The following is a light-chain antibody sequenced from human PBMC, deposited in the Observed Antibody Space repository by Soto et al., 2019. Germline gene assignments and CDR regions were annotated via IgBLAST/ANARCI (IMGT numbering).Light chain of an antibody. V-gene: IGLV2-14*01. CDR1: SSDVGGYNY. Sequence: TLTQPASVSGSPGQSITISCTGTSSDVGGYNYVSWYQQHPGKAPKLMIYDVSNRPSGVSNRFSGSKSGNTASLTISGLQAEDEADYYCSSYTSSSTPFYVFGTGTKVTVL. CDR2: DVS. J-gene: IGLJ1*01. CDR3: SSYTSSSTPFYV.